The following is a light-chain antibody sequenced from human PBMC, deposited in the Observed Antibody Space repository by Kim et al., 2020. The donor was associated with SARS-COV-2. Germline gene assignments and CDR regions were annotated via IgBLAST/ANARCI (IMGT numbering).Light chain of an antibody. CDR3: QTWGTGIYWV. CDR1: SGHSSYA. J-gene: IGLJ3*02. CDR2: LNSDGSH. V-gene: IGLV4-69*01. Sequence: QLVLTQSPSASASLGASVKLTCTLSSGHSSYAIAWHQQQPEKGPRYLMKLNSDGSHSKGDGIPDRFSGSSSGAERYLTIYSLQSEDEADYYCQTWGTGIYWVFGGGTQLTVL.